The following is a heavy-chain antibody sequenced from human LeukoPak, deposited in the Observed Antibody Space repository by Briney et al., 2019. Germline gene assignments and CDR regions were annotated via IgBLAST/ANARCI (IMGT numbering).Heavy chain of an antibody. CDR2: ISPYNGNT. V-gene: IGHV1-18*01. D-gene: IGHD1-26*01. CDR1: GYTFINYG. J-gene: IGHJ4*02. Sequence: ASVKVSCKASGYTFINYGITWVRQAPGQGLEWMGWISPYNGNTKYLQKLQGRVTLTTDTSTNTACMEVRSLRSDDTAVYYCAREESIGSYQFLHDYWGQGTPVTVSS. CDR3: AREESIGSYQFLHDY.